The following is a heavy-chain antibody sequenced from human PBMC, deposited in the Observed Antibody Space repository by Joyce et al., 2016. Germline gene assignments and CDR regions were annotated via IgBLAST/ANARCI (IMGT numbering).Heavy chain of an antibody. V-gene: IGHV4-34*01. CDR2: INNSGTT. Sequence: QVQLQQWGAGLLKPSETLYLTCAVSGGPFRGFFWTWVRQPPGKGLEWIGDINNSGTTNYNPSLKTRVTFSVDTSKNQFSLKLTSLSAADTAVYYCARSQWLAPLMYWGQGTPVTVSS. D-gene: IGHD6-19*01. CDR1: GGPFRGFF. J-gene: IGHJ4*02. CDR3: ARSQWLAPLMY.